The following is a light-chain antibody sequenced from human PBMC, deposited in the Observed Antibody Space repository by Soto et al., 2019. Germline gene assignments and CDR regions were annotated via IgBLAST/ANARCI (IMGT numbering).Light chain of an antibody. J-gene: IGKJ5*01. Sequence: DIQMTQSPSSLSASVGDSVTITCRASQTVRTYLNWYQKKPGKAPTLLVYAASTLESAGPPRLSGAGSETDFTLTIGSLQPEDFETYYCQQTFSTPFTFGQGTRLE. CDR2: AAS. V-gene: IGKV1-39*01. CDR1: QTVRTY. CDR3: QQTFSTPFT.